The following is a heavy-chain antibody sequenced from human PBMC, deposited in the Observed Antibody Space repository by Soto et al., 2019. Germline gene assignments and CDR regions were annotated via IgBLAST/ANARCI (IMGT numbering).Heavy chain of an antibody. CDR1: GGSISSSSYY. D-gene: IGHD2-15*01. CDR3: RLQTPSYCSCGSCFRLTSGYKWFHP. V-gene: IGHV4-39*01. J-gene: IGHJ5*02. Sequence: PSETLSLTCTVSGGSISSSSYYWGWIRQPPGKGLEWIGSGYYSGSTYYNPSLKSRGTISVDTSKNQFSLKLSSVTAADTAVYYCRLQTPSYCSCGSCFRLTSGYKWFHPWGHGTLGT. CDR2: GYYSGST.